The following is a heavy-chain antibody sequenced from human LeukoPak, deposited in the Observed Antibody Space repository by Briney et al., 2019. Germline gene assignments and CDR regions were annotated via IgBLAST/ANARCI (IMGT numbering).Heavy chain of an antibody. CDR2: IYYSGST. CDR1: GGSFSSYY. Sequence: PSETLSLTCAVYGGSFSSYYWSWIRQPPGKGLEWIGYIYYSGSTNYNPSLKSRVSISIDTSNNQFSLKLSSVTAADTAMYYCARDRGDTAMINWGQGILVTVSS. J-gene: IGHJ1*01. D-gene: IGHD5-18*01. CDR3: ARDRGDTAMIN. V-gene: IGHV4-59*01.